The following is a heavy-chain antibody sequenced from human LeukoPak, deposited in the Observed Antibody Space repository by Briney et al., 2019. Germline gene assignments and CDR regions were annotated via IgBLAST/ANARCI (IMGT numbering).Heavy chain of an antibody. CDR1: GFTFSSEW. Sequence: GGSLTLSCAACGFTFSSEWMSWVRQAPGKGLEWVASMKQDGREKEYVDPVKGRFTISRDNAKNSMYPQMNSLTAEDTAVYYCARGLQLLRFDYWGQGTLVTVSS. CDR3: ARGLQLLRFDY. D-gene: IGHD2-2*01. J-gene: IGHJ4*02. CDR2: MKQDGREK. V-gene: IGHV3-7*01.